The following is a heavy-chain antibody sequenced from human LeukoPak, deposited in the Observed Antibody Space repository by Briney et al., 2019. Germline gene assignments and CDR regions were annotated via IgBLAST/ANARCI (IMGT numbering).Heavy chain of an antibody. CDR1: GFTFSSYA. CDR2: ISYDGSNK. CDR3: ASGRRIVVVPAAIAY. D-gene: IGHD2-2*01. J-gene: IGHJ4*02. V-gene: IGHV3-30-3*01. Sequence: GGSLRLSCAASGFTFSSYAMHRVRQAPGKGLEWVAVISYDGSNKYYADSVKGRFTISRDNSKNTLYLQMNSLRAEDTAVYYCASGRRIVVVPAAIAYWGQGTLVTVSS.